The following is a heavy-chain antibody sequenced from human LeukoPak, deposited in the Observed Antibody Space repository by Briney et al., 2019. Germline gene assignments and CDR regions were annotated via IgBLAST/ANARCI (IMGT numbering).Heavy chain of an antibody. D-gene: IGHD6-19*01. CDR2: ISGSGGST. CDR1: GFTLSSYV. CDR3: AKDCRSGWYFFSYFDY. J-gene: IGHJ4*02. V-gene: IGHV3-23*01. Sequence: GGSLRLSCAASGFTLSSYVMSWVRPAPGKGLEWVSAISGSGGSTYYADSVKGRFTISRDNSKNTLYLQMNSLRAEDTAVYYCAKDCRSGWYFFSYFDYWGQGSLVTVSS.